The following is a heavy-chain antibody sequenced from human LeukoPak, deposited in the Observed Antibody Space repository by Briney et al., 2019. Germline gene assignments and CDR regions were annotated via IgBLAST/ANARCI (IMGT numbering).Heavy chain of an antibody. Sequence: SETLSLTCTVSGGSISSYYWSWIRQPAGKGLEWIGRIYTSGSTNNNPSLKSRVTISVDTSKNQFSLKLSSVTAADTAVYYCARGLGGYCSSTSCRRGYWFDPWGQGTLVTVSS. V-gene: IGHV4-4*07. D-gene: IGHD2-2*01. J-gene: IGHJ5*02. CDR1: GGSISSYY. CDR2: IYTSGST. CDR3: ARGLGGYCSSTSCRRGYWFDP.